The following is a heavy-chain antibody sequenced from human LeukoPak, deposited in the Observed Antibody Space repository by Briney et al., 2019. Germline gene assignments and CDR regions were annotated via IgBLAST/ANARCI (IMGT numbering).Heavy chain of an antibody. Sequence: SETLSLTCTVSGGSISSGGYYWSWIRQPPGKGLEWIGYIYHSGSTYYNPSLKSRVTISVDRSKNQFSLKLSSVTAADTAVYYCASGLAGQPNDAFDIWGQGTMVTVSS. CDR2: IYHSGST. CDR3: ASGLAGQPNDAFDI. D-gene: IGHD1-14*01. CDR1: GGSISSGGYY. V-gene: IGHV4-30-2*01. J-gene: IGHJ3*02.